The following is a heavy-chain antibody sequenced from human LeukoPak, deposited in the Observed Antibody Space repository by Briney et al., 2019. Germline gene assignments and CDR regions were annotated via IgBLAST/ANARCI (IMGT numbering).Heavy chain of an antibody. CDR2: ISGSGGST. CDR1: GFTFSSYA. D-gene: IGHD3-3*01. V-gene: IGHV3-23*01. Sequence: GGSLRLSCAASGFTFSSYAMSWVRQAPGRGLEWVSAISGSGGSTYYADSVKGRFTISRDNSKNTLYPQMNSLRAEDTAVYYCAKDEPYEYYDFWSGYYNYYYMDVWGKGTTVTVSS. CDR3: AKDEPYEYYDFWSGYYNYYYMDV. J-gene: IGHJ6*03.